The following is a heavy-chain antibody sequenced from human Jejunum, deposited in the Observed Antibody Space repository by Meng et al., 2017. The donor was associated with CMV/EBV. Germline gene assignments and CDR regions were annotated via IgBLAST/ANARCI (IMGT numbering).Heavy chain of an antibody. CDR1: FPNSF. Sequence: FPNSFIGWVRQVPGTGLEWVGIIYPRDSETRYSPSFQGQVTISADKSINTAYLQWSSLKASDTAMYYCVRHGCTSTSCSLGWFDPWGQGTLVTVSS. D-gene: IGHD2-2*01. CDR3: VRHGCTSTSCSLGWFDP. CDR2: IYPRDSET. J-gene: IGHJ5*02. V-gene: IGHV5-51*01.